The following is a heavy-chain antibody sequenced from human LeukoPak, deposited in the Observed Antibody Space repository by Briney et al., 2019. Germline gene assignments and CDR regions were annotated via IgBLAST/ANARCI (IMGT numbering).Heavy chain of an antibody. J-gene: IGHJ4*02. D-gene: IGHD3-22*01. Sequence: GGSLRLSCAASGFTVSSNYMSWVRQAPGKGLEWVSVIYSGGSTYYADSVKGRFTISRDNSKNTLYLQMNSLRAEDTAVYYCAKDFDSSGYSTPFDYWGQGTLVTVSS. CDR3: AKDFDSSGYSTPFDY. CDR2: IYSGGST. V-gene: IGHV3-66*01. CDR1: GFTVSSNY.